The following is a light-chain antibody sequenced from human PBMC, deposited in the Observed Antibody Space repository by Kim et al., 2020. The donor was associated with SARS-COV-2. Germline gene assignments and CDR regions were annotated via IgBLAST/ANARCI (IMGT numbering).Light chain of an antibody. V-gene: IGKV3-20*01. CDR3: QQYGSSPPRLT. J-gene: IGKJ4*01. CDR1: QGVSSSS. CDR2: GAS. Sequence: GEGATLSCRASQGVSSSSFAWYQQKPGQAPRLLIYGASSRATGIPDRFSGSGSGTDFTLTISRREPEDFAVYYCQQYGSSPPRLTFGGGTKVDIK.